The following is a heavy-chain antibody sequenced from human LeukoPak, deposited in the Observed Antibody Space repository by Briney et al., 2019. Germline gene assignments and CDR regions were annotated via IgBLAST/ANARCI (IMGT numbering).Heavy chain of an antibody. CDR2: ISGSSGGAT. CDR3: AKGSGSGWYYYFDY. J-gene: IGHJ4*02. D-gene: IGHD6-19*01. V-gene: IGHV3-23*01. Sequence: PGGSLILSCAVSGFTFSSYAMSWVRQAPGKGLEWVSAISGSSGGATSYAGSVKGRFTISRDNSKNTLYLQMNSLRAEDTAVYYCAKGSGSGWYYYFDYWGQGILVSVSS. CDR1: GFTFSSYA.